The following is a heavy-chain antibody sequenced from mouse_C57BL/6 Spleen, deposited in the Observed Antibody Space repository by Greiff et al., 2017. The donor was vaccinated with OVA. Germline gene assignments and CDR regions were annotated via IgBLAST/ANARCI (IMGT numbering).Heavy chain of an antibody. J-gene: IGHJ4*01. CDR3: ARVKGITTVVATDYAMDY. D-gene: IGHD1-1*01. CDR1: GFSLTSYG. CDR2: IWSDGST. V-gene: IGHV2-6*03. Sequence: QVQLKQSGPGLVAPSQSLSITCTVSGFSLTSYGVHWVRQPPGKGLEWLVVIWSDGSTTYNSALKSRLSISKDNTKSQVFLKMNSHQTDDTAMYYCARVKGITTVVATDYAMDYWGQGTSVTVSS.